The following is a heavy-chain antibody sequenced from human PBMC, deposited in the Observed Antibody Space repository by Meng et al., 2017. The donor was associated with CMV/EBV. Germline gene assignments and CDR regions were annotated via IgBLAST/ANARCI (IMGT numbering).Heavy chain of an antibody. CDR2: IYYSWRT. J-gene: IGHJ4*02. CDR3: ARDSAVAGVVDY. D-gene: IGHD6-19*01. Sequence: GLGPRLVEPCGALSLTCPVSVCSFSSSCYDWGWFRQPPGKGLGWIGSIYYSWRTYYNPSLKSRVTISVDTSKNQFSLKLSSVTAADTAVYYCARDSAVAGVVDYWGQGTLVTVSS. CDR1: VCSFSSSCYD. V-gene: IGHV4-39*07.